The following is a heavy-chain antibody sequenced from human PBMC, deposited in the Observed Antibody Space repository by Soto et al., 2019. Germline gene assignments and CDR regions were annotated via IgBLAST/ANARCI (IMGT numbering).Heavy chain of an antibody. CDR3: ERAGGGSSFDY. D-gene: IGHD3-16*01. J-gene: IGHJ4*02. CDR2: IWYDGSNK. V-gene: IGHV3-33*01. Sequence: PGGSLRLSCAASGFTFSSYVMHWVRQAPGKGLEWVAVIWYDGSNKYYADSLKGRFTISRDNSKNTMYLQMNSLRAEDTAVYYCERAGGGSSFDYWGQGTLVTVYS. CDR1: GFTFSSYV.